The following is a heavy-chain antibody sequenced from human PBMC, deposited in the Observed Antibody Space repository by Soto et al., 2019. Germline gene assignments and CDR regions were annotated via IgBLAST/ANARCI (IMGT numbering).Heavy chain of an antibody. CDR3: ARGRGCSTGCHNFDY. CDR1: GFTFSSYW. Sequence: EMQLVESGGGLVQPGGSLRLSCAASGFTFSSYWMSWVRQAPGKGLEWVANIKQDGSEKYYVDSVKGRFTISRDNAKNSLYLQMNSLRAEDTAVYYCARGRGCSTGCHNFDYWGQGTLVTVSS. CDR2: IKQDGSEK. D-gene: IGHD2-2*01. J-gene: IGHJ4*02. V-gene: IGHV3-7*01.